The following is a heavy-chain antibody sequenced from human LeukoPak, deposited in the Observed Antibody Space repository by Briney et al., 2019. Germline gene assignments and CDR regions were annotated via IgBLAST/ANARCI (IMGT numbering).Heavy chain of an antibody. V-gene: IGHV4-34*01. J-gene: IGHJ4*02. CDR2: INHSGST. Sequence: SETLSLTCAVYGGSFSGCYWSWIRQPPGKGLEWIGEINHSGSTNYNPSLKSRVTISVDTSKNQYSLKLSSVTAADTAVYYCATSGYRLPDYWGQGTLVTVSS. D-gene: IGHD5-18*01. CDR3: ATSGYRLPDY. CDR1: GGSFSGCY.